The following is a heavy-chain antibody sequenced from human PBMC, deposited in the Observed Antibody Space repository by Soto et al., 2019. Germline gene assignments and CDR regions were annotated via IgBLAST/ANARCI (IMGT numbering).Heavy chain of an antibody. CDR1: GYSFTSCW. CDR2: IDPSDSYT. Sequence: GESLKISCKGSGYSFTSCWISWVREMPGKGLAGMGRIDPSDSYTNYGPSFQGHVTISADKSISTAYLQWSSLKSSDTSMYYCERQKDCTNGVCYNDAFDIWGQGTMVTVSS. V-gene: IGHV5-10-1*01. CDR3: ERQKDCTNGVCYNDAFDI. D-gene: IGHD2-8*01. J-gene: IGHJ3*02.